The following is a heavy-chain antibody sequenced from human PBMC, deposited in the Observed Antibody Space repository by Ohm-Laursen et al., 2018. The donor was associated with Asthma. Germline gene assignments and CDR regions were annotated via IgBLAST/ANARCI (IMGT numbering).Heavy chain of an antibody. CDR1: GFTFRSYA. D-gene: IGHD4-23*01. CDR3: ARASAYGGNSRDAFDI. J-gene: IGHJ3*02. CDR2: GGSYYDGGLK. V-gene: IGHV3-30-3*01. Sequence: SLRLSCAASGFTFRSYAMHWVRQAPGKGLEWVAVGGSYYDGGLKYYADSVRGRFTISRDNAKNSLYLQMNSLRAEDTAVYYCARASAYGGNSRDAFDIWGQGTMVTVSS.